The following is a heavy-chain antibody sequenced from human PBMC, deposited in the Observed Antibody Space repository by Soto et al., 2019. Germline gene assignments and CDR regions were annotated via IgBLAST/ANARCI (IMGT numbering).Heavy chain of an antibody. Sequence: QVQLQESGPGLVKPSQTLSLTCSISGASISSDDYYWSWFRQPPGKGLEWIGYISYSGSTYYNPSLKSRITISVDTSKTQFSLILSSVTAADPAVFYCAREVNNYYGMDVWGQGTTVTVSS. V-gene: IGHV4-30-4*01. CDR3: AREVNNYYGMDV. CDR1: GASISSDDYY. CDR2: ISYSGST. J-gene: IGHJ6*02.